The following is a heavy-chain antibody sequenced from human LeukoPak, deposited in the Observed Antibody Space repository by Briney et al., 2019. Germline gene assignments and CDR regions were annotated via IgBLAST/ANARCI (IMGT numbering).Heavy chain of an antibody. J-gene: IGHJ3*02. CDR1: GGSISSSSYY. CDR3: ARDRQLYHYGSGSYFSAFDI. D-gene: IGHD3-10*01. CDR2: IYYSGST. V-gene: IGHV4-39*07. Sequence: SETLSLTCTVSGGSISSSSYYWGWIRQPPGKGLEWIGSIYYSGSTYYNPSLKSRVTMSVDTSKNQFSLKLSSVTAADTAVYYYARDRQLYHYGSGSYFSAFDIWGQGTMVTVSS.